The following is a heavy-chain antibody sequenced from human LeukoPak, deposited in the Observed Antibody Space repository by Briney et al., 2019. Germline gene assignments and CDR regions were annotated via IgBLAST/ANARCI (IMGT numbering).Heavy chain of an antibody. Sequence: GGSLRVSCAASGFTFSSYGMHWVRQAPGKGLEWVAVIWYDGSNKYYADSVKGRFTISRDNPKNTLYLQINSLRAEDTAVYYCARRAVAENYFDYWGQGTLVTVSS. J-gene: IGHJ4*02. V-gene: IGHV3-33*08. CDR1: GFTFSSYG. CDR3: ARRAVAENYFDY. CDR2: IWYDGSNK. D-gene: IGHD6-19*01.